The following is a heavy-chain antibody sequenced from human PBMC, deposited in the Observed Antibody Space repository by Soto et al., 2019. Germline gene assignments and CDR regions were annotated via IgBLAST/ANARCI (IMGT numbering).Heavy chain of an antibody. Sequence: EVQLLESGGGLVQPGGSLRLSCTASGFTFSTYAMSWVRQAPGKGLEWVSTISDSGSTYYADSVKGRFTISRDNSKNTLYLEMNSLRAEATAIYYCAKDKGGRYCCRTSCLYSFDYWGLGTLVTVSS. CDR1: GFTFSTYA. J-gene: IGHJ4*02. CDR2: ISDSGST. V-gene: IGHV3-23*01. CDR3: AKDKGGRYCCRTSCLYSFDY. D-gene: IGHD2-2*01.